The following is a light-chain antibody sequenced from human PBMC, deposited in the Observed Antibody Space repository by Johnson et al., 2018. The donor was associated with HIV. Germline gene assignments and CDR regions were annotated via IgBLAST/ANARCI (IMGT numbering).Light chain of an antibody. J-gene: IGLJ1*01. Sequence: QSVLTQPPSVSAAPGQKVTISCSGSSSNIGNNYVSWYQHLPGTAPKLLIYENTKRPSGVPDRFSGSKSGSSATLGLTGLHTGDEAAYYCATWDRSLSAGGVFGTGTKVTVL. CDR3: ATWDRSLSAGGV. V-gene: IGLV1-51*02. CDR1: SSNIGNNY. CDR2: ENT.